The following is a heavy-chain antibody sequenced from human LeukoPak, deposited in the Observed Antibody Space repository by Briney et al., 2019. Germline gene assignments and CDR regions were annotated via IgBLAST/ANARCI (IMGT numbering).Heavy chain of an antibody. J-gene: IGHJ3*01. CDR3: ARDRAASCGGDCYSLAFDV. Sequence: ASVKVSCKASGYTFSSYGINWVRQAPGQGLEWMGWISAYNGNTNYAQKLQGRVTMTTDTSTSTAYMELRSLRSDDTAVYYCARDRAASCGGDCYSLAFDVWGQGTMVTVSS. D-gene: IGHD2-21*02. CDR1: GYTFSSYG. CDR2: ISAYNGNT. V-gene: IGHV1-18*01.